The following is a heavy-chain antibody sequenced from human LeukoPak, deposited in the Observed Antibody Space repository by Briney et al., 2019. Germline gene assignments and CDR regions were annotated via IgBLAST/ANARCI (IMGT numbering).Heavy chain of an antibody. J-gene: IGHJ4*02. D-gene: IGHD2-21*02. CDR1: GGSISSSSYY. CDR3: ARLPMAVTPHVDY. Sequence: SETLSLTCTVSGGSISSSSYYWGWIRQPPGKGLEWIGSMYYSGSTNYNPSLKSRVTISLGMSKNQFSLKLSSVTAADTAVYYCARLPMAVTPHVDYWGQGTLVTVSS. V-gene: IGHV4-39*07. CDR2: MYYSGST.